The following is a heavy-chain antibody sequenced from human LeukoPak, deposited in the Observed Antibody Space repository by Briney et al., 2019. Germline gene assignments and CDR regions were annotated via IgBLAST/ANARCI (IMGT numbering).Heavy chain of an antibody. J-gene: IGHJ4*02. CDR2: ISGSGGST. V-gene: IGHV3-23*01. D-gene: IGHD6-13*01. Sequence: GGSLRLSCAASGLTFSSYAMSGVRQAPGKGLEWVSAISGSGGSTYYADSVKGRFTIFRDNSKNTLSLQMNSLRAEDTAVYYCAKDRYGEAAPGSLDYWGQGTLVTVSS. CDR3: AKDRYGEAAPGSLDY. CDR1: GLTFSSYA.